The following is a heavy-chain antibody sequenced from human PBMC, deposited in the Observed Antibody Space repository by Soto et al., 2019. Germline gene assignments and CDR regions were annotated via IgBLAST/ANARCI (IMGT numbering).Heavy chain of an antibody. J-gene: IGHJ4*02. V-gene: IGHV3-7*01. CDR3: TRDVGDS. CDR1: GFTFSNDW. D-gene: IGHD2-15*01. CDR2: IKEDGSEK. Sequence: EVQVVESGGGLVQPGGSLRLSCAASGFTFSNDWMTWVLQAAGKGLEWVANIKEDGSEKYYAVSVKGRFTISRDNAKNSLYLQMSSLRAEDTAVYYCTRDVGDSWGQGTLVTVSS.